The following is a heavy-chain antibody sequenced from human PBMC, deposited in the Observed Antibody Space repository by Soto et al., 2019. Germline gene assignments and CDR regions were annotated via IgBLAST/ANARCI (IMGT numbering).Heavy chain of an antibody. CDR2: ITTSGGTI. D-gene: IGHD3-10*02. V-gene: IGHV3-48*03. CDR3: VRAYLFGELY. CDR1: GFTFSNYE. Sequence: GGSLRLSCEASGFTFSNYEMNWVRQAPGKGLEWISYITTSGGTIYYADSVKGRFTISRDNAKSSLYLQMNSLRAEDTAVYYCVRAYLFGELYWGQGTLVTVSS. J-gene: IGHJ4*02.